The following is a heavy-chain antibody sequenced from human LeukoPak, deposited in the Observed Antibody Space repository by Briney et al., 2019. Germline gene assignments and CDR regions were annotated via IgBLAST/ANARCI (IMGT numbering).Heavy chain of an antibody. Sequence: PGGSLRLSCAASGFTFSSYGMHWVRQAPGKGLEWVAVISYDGSNKYYADSVKGRFTISRDNSKNTLYLQMNSLRAEGTAVYYCAKEDPWGSGMDVWGQGTTVTVSS. CDR3: AKEDPWGSGMDV. V-gene: IGHV3-30*18. CDR2: ISYDGSNK. J-gene: IGHJ6*02. D-gene: IGHD3-16*01. CDR1: GFTFSSYG.